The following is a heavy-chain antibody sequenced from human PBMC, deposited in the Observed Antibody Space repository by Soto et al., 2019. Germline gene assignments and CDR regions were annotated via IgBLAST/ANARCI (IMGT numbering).Heavy chain of an antibody. CDR2: VYYSGTT. Sequence: QLQLQESGPGLVKPSETLSLTCTVSGGSVSSSDYYWGWIRQHPGKELEWIGAVYYSGTTYYMPSLKSRVTISVDTSKNHFSLNLRSVTAADTAVYYCARQTGGFGYYFDYWGQGALVTVSS. D-gene: IGHD3-16*01. CDR1: GGSVSSSDYY. V-gene: IGHV4-39*01. J-gene: IGHJ4*02. CDR3: ARQTGGFGYYFDY.